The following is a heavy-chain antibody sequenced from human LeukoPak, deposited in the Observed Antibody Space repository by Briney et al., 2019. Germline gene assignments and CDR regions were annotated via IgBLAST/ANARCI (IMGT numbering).Heavy chain of an antibody. D-gene: IGHD1-26*01. CDR2: IKQDGSEK. J-gene: IGHJ4*02. V-gene: IGHV3-7*01. CDR1: GFTFSSYW. CDR3: ARSGGSYRLDY. Sequence: GGSLRLSCAASGFTFSSYWMSWVRQAPGKELEWVANIKQDGSEKYYVDSVKGRFTISRDNAKNSLYLQMNSLRAEDTAVYYCARSGGSYRLDYWGQGTLVTVSS.